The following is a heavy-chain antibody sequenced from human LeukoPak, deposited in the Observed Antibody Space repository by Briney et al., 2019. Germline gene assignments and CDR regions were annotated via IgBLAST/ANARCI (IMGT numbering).Heavy chain of an antibody. CDR1: GFTFSSYG. CDR2: ISYDGSNK. CDR3: AKEAPYDVLTSYYPPCDH. Sequence: PGGSLRLSCAASGFTFSSYGMHWVRQAPGKGLEWVAVISYDGSNKYYADSVKGRFTISRDNSKNTLYLQMNSLRAEDAAVYYCAKEAPYDVLTSYYPPCDHWGQGTLVTVSS. V-gene: IGHV3-30*18. D-gene: IGHD3-9*01. J-gene: IGHJ5*02.